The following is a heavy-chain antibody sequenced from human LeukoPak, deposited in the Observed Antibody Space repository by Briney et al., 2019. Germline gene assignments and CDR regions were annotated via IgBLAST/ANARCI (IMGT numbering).Heavy chain of an antibody. V-gene: IGHV3-23*01. CDR3: ASTWNYLYFDY. D-gene: IGHD1-7*01. Sequence: GGSLRLSCAASGFTFSSYAMSWVRQAPGKGLEWVSAISGSGGSTYYADSVKGRFTISRDNAKNSVYLQMNGLRAEDTAVYYCASTWNYLYFDYWGQGTLVTVSS. CDR1: GFTFSSYA. CDR2: ISGSGGST. J-gene: IGHJ4*02.